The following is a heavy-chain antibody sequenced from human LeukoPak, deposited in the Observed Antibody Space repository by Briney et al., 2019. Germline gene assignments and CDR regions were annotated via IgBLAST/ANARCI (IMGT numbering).Heavy chain of an antibody. CDR2: ISAYNGNT. Sequence: ASVKVSCKASGYTFTSYGISWVRQAPGQGLEWMGWISAYNGNTNYAQKLQGRVTMTTDTSTSTAYMELRSLRSDDTAVYYCARDNRVRGYSYGLDYWGQGTLVTVFS. V-gene: IGHV1-18*01. CDR3: ARDNRVRGYSYGLDY. J-gene: IGHJ4*02. CDR1: GYTFTSYG. D-gene: IGHD5-18*01.